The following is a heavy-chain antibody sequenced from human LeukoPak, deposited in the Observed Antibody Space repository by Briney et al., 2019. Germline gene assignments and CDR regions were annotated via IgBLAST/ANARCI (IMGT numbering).Heavy chain of an antibody. D-gene: IGHD3-3*01. CDR1: GFNSSSYS. CDR3: ARDGGPLNYNFWGGYYQYFDS. V-gene: IGHV3-30*04. CDR2: ISYHGRNK. J-gene: IGHJ4*02. Sequence: PGGSLRLSCAASGFNSSSYSMHWVRQAPGKGLEWVAVISYHGRNKYYADSVMGRFTISRDSSKNSVSLLMNSLKTEDTAVYYCARDGGPLNYNFWGGYYQYFDSRGQGTLVTVSS.